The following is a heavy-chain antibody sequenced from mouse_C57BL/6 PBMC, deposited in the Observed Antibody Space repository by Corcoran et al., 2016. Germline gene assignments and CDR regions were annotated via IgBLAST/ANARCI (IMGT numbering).Heavy chain of an antibody. D-gene: IGHD3-1*01. V-gene: IGHV1-80*01. CDR1: GYAFSSYW. Sequence: QVQLQQSGAELVKPGASVKISCKASGYAFSSYWMNWVKQRPGKGLEWIGQIYPGDGDTNYNGKFKGKATLTADKSSSTAYMQLSSLTSKDSAVYFCASGPYPAWFAYWGQGTLVTVSA. J-gene: IGHJ3*01. CDR2: IYPGDGDT. CDR3: ASGPYPAWFAY.